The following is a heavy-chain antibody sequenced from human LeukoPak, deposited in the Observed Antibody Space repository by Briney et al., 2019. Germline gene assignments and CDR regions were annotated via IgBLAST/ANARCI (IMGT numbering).Heavy chain of an antibody. J-gene: IGHJ4*02. CDR1: GGSFSGYY. D-gene: IGHD6-19*01. Sequence: SETLSLTCAVYGGSFSGYYWRWIRQPPGKGLEWIGEINHSGRTNYNPSLNSRVTISVDTSKTQFSLKLSSVTAADTAVYYCAGQDSSGWYFLDYWGQGTPVTVSS. V-gene: IGHV4-34*01. CDR3: AGQDSSGWYFLDY. CDR2: INHSGRT.